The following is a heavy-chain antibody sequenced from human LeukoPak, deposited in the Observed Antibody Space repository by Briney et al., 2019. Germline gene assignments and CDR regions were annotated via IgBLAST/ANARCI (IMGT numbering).Heavy chain of an antibody. J-gene: IGHJ5*02. D-gene: IGHD1-26*01. Sequence: GGSLRLSCAASGFTFSRYSMNWVRQAPGKGLEWVSSISSSSSYIYYADSVKGRFTISRDNAKNSLHLQMNSLRAEDTAVYYCARGQELLGWFDPWGQGTPVTLSS. CDR3: ARGQELLGWFDP. CDR1: GFTFSRYS. CDR2: ISSSSSYI. V-gene: IGHV3-21*01.